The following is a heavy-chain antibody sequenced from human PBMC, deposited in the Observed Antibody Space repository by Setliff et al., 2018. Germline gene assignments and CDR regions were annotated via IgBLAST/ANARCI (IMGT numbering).Heavy chain of an antibody. CDR2: INQSGSG. Sequence: SETLSLTCNVYGESFDTYYWSWIRQPPGKGLEWFGEINQSGSGDYNPSFKGRVTISVDTSKKQFSLTLSSVTAADKALYYCRQAVVGGDVFDIWGQGTVVTVSS. CDR3: RQAVVGGDVFDI. CDR1: GESFDTYY. V-gene: IGHV4-34*01. D-gene: IGHD3-3*01. J-gene: IGHJ3*02.